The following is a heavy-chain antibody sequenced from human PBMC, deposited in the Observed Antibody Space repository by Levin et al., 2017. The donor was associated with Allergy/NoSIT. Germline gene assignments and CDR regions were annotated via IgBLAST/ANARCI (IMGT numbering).Heavy chain of an antibody. J-gene: IGHJ4*02. CDR2: ISAYNGNT. CDR3: ARGVPVESGVYDNAGWDPNDY. V-gene: IGHV1-18*01. CDR1: GYTFTSYG. D-gene: IGHD2-8*01. Sequence: GESLKISCKASGYTFTSYGISWVRQAPGQGLEWMGWISAYNGNTNYAQKLQGRVTMTTDTSTSTAYMELRSLRSDDTAVYYCARGVPVESGVYDNAGWDPNDYWGQGTLVTVSS.